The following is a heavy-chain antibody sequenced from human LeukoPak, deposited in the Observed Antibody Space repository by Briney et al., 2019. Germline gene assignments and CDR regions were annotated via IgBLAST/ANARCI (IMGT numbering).Heavy chain of an antibody. J-gene: IGHJ6*02. V-gene: IGHV5-10-1*01. CDR2: IDPSDSYT. D-gene: IGHD6-19*01. CDR3: ARAQWLAGGYYYGMDV. Sequence: GESLKISCKGSGYSFTSYWISWVRQMPGKGLEWTGRIDPSDSYTNYSPSFQGHVTTSADKSISTAYLQWSSLKASDTAMYYCARAQWLAGGYYYGMDVWGQGTTVTVSS. CDR1: GYSFTSYW.